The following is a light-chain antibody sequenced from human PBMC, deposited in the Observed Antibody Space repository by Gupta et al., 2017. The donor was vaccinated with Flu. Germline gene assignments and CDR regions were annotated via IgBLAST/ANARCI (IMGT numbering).Light chain of an antibody. CDR1: QVEDKY. CDR3: QAWDSSTYV. J-gene: IGLJ1*01. CDR2: QDA. V-gene: IGLV3-1*01. Sequence: CSGYQVEDKYVFWYQQKSGQSPLLIIYQDAKRPSGIPERFSGSNSGNTATLTISGTQAMDEADYYCQAWDSSTYVFGTGTKVTVL.